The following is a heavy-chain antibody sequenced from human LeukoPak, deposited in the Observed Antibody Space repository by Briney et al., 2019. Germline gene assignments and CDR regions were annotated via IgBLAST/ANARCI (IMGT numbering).Heavy chain of an antibody. D-gene: IGHD2-2*01. CDR2: IGAISTML. J-gene: IGHJ4*02. V-gene: IGHV3-48*02. CDR1: GFTFSSHG. CDR3: ARDTPVPTIIPGV. Sequence: GGSLRLSCAASGFTFSSHGMNWVRQSPGKGLEWLGCIGAISTMLHYADSVKGRFTISRDDAKNSLYLQMNSLRHDDTAVYYCARDTPVPTIIPGVWGQGTLVAVSS.